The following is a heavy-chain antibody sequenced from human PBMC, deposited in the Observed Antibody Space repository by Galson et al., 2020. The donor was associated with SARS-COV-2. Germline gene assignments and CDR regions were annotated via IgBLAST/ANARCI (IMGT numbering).Heavy chain of an antibody. V-gene: IGHV1-46*01. J-gene: IGHJ4*02. CDR3: ARDSQGGNDYNYLLF. Sequence: ASVKVSCKASGYTFTSYYIHWVRQAPGQGLEWMGIINPSGGGTTYAQKFQGRVTMTRDTSTSKVYMELSSLRSEDTAVYYCARDSQGGNDYNYLLFWGQGTLVTVSS. D-gene: IGHD4-4*01. CDR2: INPSGGGT. CDR1: GYTFTSYY.